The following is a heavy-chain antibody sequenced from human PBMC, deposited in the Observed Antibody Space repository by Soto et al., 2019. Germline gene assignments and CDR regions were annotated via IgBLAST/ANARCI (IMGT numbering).Heavy chain of an antibody. CDR1: GGSISSSSYY. CDR2: IYYSGST. J-gene: IGHJ3*02. D-gene: IGHD3-10*01. V-gene: IGHV4-39*01. Sequence: SETLSLTCTVSGGSISSSSYYWGWIRQPPGKGLEWIGSIYYSGSTYYNPSLKSRVTISVDTSKNQFSLKLSSVTAADTAVYYCARLPSGELAFDIWGPGPMVTASS. CDR3: ARLPSGELAFDI.